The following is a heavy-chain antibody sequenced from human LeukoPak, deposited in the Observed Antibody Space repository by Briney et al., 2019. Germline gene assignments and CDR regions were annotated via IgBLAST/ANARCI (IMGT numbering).Heavy chain of an antibody. CDR1: GYSFTNYW. CDR2: IYPANSDT. V-gene: IGHV5-51*01. CDR3: ARPACSSTSCYLYFRY. Sequence: GESPKISCKGSGYSFTNYWIGWVRQMPGKGLEWMAIIYPANSDTRYSPSFQGQVTISADKSISTAYLQWSSLKASDTAMYYCARPACSSTSCYLYFRYWGQGTLVTVSS. D-gene: IGHD2-2*01. J-gene: IGHJ1*01.